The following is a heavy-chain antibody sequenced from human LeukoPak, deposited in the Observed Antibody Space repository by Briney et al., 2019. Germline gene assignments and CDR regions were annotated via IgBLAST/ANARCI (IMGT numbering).Heavy chain of an antibody. CDR3: ARNYYDSSGYYYGWYFDL. D-gene: IGHD3-22*01. CDR1: GGSISSYY. CDR2: IYYSGST. V-gene: IGHV4-59*08. J-gene: IGHJ2*01. Sequence: SGTLSLTCTVSGGSISSYYWSWIRQPPGKGLEWIGYIYYSGSTNYNPSLKSRVTISVDTSKNQFSLKLSSVTAADTAVYYCARNYYDSSGYYYGWYFDLWGRGTLVTVSS.